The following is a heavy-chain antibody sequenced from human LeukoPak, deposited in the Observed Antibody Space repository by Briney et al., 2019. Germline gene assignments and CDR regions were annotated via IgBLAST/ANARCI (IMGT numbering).Heavy chain of an antibody. CDR3: AREERGYSGDY. CDR2: ISAYNGAT. J-gene: IGHJ4*02. D-gene: IGHD5-12*01. V-gene: IGHV1-18*01. CDR1: GYTFSTYG. Sequence: GASVKVSCKASGYTFSTYGISWVRQAPGQGLEWMGWISAYNGATNYAQKLQGRVTMTTDTSTSTAYMEMRSLRSDDTAVYYCAREERGYSGDYWGQGTLVTVSS.